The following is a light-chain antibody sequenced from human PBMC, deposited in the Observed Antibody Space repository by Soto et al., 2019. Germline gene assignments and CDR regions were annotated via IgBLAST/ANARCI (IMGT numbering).Light chain of an antibody. CDR2: MTT. CDR3: SSYTSDNRDYV. Sequence: QSVLTQPPSASGTPGQGVSISCSGSTSNVGGHFVYWYQQFPGTAPKLVIFMTTRRPSGVPDRFSGSKSGTSASLAISGLRSEDEAYYYCSSYTSDNRDYVFGTGTKVTVL. V-gene: IGLV1-47*01. CDR1: TSNVGGHF. J-gene: IGLJ1*01.